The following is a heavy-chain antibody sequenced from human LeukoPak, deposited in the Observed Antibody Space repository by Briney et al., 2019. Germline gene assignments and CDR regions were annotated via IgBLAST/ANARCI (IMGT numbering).Heavy chain of an antibody. CDR2: IYSGGST. Sequence: GGSLRLSCAASGFTVSSNYMSWVRQAPGKGLEWVSVIYSGGSTYYADSVKGRFTISRDNSKNTLYLQMNSLRAEDTAVYYCPSPAEGYVFWGVSRYYYYMAVWGKGPTATV. V-gene: IGHV3-66*02. CDR1: GFTVSSNY. J-gene: IGHJ6*03. CDR3: PSPAEGYVFWGVSRYYYYMAV. D-gene: IGHD3-3*01.